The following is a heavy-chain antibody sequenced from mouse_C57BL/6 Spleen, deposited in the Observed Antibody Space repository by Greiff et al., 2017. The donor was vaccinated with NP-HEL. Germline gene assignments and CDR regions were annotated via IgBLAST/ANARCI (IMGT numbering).Heavy chain of an antibody. CDR2: INPSSGYT. CDR1: GYTFTSYW. J-gene: IGHJ1*03. Sequence: QVQLQQSGAELAKPGASVKLSCKASGYTFTSYWMHWVNQRPGQGLEWIGYINPSSGYTKYNQKFKDKATLTADKSPNTAYMQLSSLTYEDSAVYYCASYYGNDWYFDVWGTGTTVTVSS. D-gene: IGHD2-1*01. V-gene: IGHV1-7*01. CDR3: ASYYGNDWYFDV.